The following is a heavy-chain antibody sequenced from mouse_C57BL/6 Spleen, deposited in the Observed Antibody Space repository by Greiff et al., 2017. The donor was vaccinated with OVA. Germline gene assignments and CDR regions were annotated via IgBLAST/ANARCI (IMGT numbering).Heavy chain of an antibody. J-gene: IGHJ3*01. CDR2: INPSTGGT. CDR3: ARVGTTVVAPAY. V-gene: IGHV1-42*01. CDR1: GYSFTGYY. Sequence: VQLKESGPELVKPGASVKISCKASGYSFTGYYMNWVKQSPEKSLEWIGEINPSTGGTTYNQKFKAKATLTVDKSSSTAYMQLKSLTSEDSAVYYCARVGTTVVAPAYWGQGTLVTVSA. D-gene: IGHD1-1*01.